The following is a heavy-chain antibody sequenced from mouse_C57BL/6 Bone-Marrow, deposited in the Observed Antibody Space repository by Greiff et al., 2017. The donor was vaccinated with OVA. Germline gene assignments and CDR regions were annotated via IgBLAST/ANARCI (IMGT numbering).Heavy chain of an antibody. J-gene: IGHJ3*01. Sequence: VQLQQSEAELVRPGASVKLSCTASGFNIKDDYMHWVKQRPEQGLEWIGWIDPENGDTEYASKFQGKATITADTSSNTAYLQLSSLTSEDTAVYYCTTLLSFAYWGQGTLVTVSA. CDR1: GFNIKDDY. V-gene: IGHV14-4*01. CDR3: TTLLSFAY. CDR2: IDPENGDT. D-gene: IGHD2-1*01.